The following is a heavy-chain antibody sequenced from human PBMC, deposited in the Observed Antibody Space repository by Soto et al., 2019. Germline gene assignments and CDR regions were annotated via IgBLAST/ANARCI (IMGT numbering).Heavy chain of an antibody. CDR1: GYTLINFD. CDR2: MNPGSGKT. Sequence: QVQLMQSGAEVKEPGASVRVSCKASGYTLINFDISWVRQATGQGLEWMGWMNPGSGKTGYASKFQGRVTMTRDASTSTAHLELSSLTSEDTAIYYCASMASAGTLNWFDPWGQGSLVTVSS. D-gene: IGHD6-13*01. V-gene: IGHV1-8*02. J-gene: IGHJ5*02. CDR3: ASMASAGTLNWFDP.